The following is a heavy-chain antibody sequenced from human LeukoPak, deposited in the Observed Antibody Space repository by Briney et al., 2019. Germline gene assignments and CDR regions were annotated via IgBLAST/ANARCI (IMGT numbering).Heavy chain of an antibody. Sequence: GGSLRLSCVASGFSISSHWMRWLRQAPGKGLEWVGRIKPKTDGETTEYAAPVKDRFSISRDDSKSMMYLQMNSLKTEDTAVYYCITPLPYSAQGGQGTLVTVSS. V-gene: IGHV3-15*01. CDR2: IKPKTDGETT. CDR1: GFSISSHW. CDR3: ITPLPYSAQ. D-gene: IGHD2-21*01. J-gene: IGHJ4*02.